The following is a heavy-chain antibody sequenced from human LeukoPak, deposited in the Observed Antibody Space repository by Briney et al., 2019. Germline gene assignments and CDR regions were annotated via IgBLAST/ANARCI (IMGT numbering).Heavy chain of an antibody. CDR3: VTNFDPDVD. Sequence: GGSLRLSCTASGFTFTTYWMSWVRHPPGKGLEWVSYISGSSSTIYYADSVKGRFTISRDNAKNSLYLQMNSLRAEDTAVYYCVTNFDPDVDWGQGTLVTVSS. J-gene: IGHJ4*02. CDR2: ISGSSSTI. V-gene: IGHV3-48*01. D-gene: IGHD3-9*01. CDR1: GFTFTTYW.